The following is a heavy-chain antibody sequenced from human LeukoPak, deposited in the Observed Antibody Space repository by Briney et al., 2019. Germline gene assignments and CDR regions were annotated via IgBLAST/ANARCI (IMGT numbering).Heavy chain of an antibody. CDR1: GGSISSGGYY. V-gene: IGHV4-31*03. J-gene: IGHJ4*02. Sequence: SGPTLVSPSQTLSLTCTVSGGSISSGGYYWSWIRQHPEKGLEWIGYIYYSGSTYYNPSLKSRVTISVDTSKNQFSLKLSSVTAADTAVYYCARDRDGYNWVDYWGQGTLVTVSS. D-gene: IGHD5-24*01. CDR2: IYYSGST. CDR3: ARDRDGYNWVDY.